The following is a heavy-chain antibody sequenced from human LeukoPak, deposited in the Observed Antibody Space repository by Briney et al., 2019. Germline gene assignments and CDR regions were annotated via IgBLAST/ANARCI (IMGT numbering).Heavy chain of an antibody. CDR1: GDSVSSNSAA. V-gene: IGHV6-1*01. J-gene: IGHJ5*02. CDR2: TYYRSKWYN. CDR3: SRRIAAAGTWFDP. Sequence: SQTLSLTCAISGDSVSSNSAAWNWIRQSPSRGLEWLGRTYYRSKWYNDYAVSVRSRITINPDTSKNQFSLQLNSVTPEDTAVYYCSRRIAAAGTWFDPWGQGTLATVSS. D-gene: IGHD6-13*01.